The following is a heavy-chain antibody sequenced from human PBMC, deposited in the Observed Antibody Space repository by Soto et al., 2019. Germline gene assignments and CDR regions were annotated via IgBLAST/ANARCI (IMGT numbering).Heavy chain of an antibody. D-gene: IGHD7-27*01. J-gene: IGHJ5*02. V-gene: IGHV4-59*08. CDR2: IYYSGST. CDR3: ARTGGWFDP. CDR1: GGSISSYY. Sequence: SETLSLTCTVSGGSISSYYWSWIRQPPGKGLEWIGYIYYSGSTNYNPSLKSRVTISVDTSKNQFSLKLSSVTAADTAVYYCARTGGWFDPWGQGTLVTVSS.